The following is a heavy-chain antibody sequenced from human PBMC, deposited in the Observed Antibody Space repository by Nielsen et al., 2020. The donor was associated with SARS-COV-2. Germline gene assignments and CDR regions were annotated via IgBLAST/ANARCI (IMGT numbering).Heavy chain of an antibody. V-gene: IGHV3-20*01. CDR2: INWNGGST. CDR3: ARDLGGFQCDY. J-gene: IGHJ4*02. CDR1: GFTFNNYG. D-gene: IGHD3/OR15-3a*01. Sequence: GESLKISCTASGFTFNNYGFYWVRQAPGKGLEWVSGINWNGGSTGYADSVKGRFTISRDNAKNSLYLQMNSLRAEDTALYHCARDLGGFQCDYWGQGTLVTVSS.